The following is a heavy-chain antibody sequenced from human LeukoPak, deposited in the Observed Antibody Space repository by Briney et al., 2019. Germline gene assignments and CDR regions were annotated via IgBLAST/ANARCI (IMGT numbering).Heavy chain of an antibody. J-gene: IGHJ6*03. CDR3: ARLSGYGLHYYYYMDV. CDR2: MYYSGST. D-gene: IGHD5-12*01. V-gene: IGHV4-39*07. Sequence: SETLSLTCTVSGGSINSNGYYWGWIRQPPGKGLEWIGNMYYSGSTYYNPSLKSRVTISGDTSKNQVSLKLTSVTAADTAVYYCARLSGYGLHYYYYMDVWGKGTTVTVSS. CDR1: GGSINSNGYY.